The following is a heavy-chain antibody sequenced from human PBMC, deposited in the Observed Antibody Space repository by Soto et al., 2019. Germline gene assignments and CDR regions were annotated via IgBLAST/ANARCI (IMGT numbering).Heavy chain of an antibody. CDR2: IYWDDDK. CDR1: GFSLRSSGVG. Sequence: QITLKESGPPLMKPTQTLTLTCTFSGFSLRSSGVGVSWIRQPPGKALEWLGFIYWDDDKRYSPSLKSRLTITKDTSKNQVVLTMTNMDPVDTATYYCAHRVPRSVSWYSLDYWGQGTLVTVSS. V-gene: IGHV2-5*02. CDR3: AHRVPRSVSWYSLDY. D-gene: IGHD6-13*01. J-gene: IGHJ4*02.